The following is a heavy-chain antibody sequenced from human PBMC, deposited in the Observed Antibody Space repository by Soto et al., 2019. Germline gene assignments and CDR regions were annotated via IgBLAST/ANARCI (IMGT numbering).Heavy chain of an antibody. V-gene: IGHV4-39*01. CDR1: GGSISSSSYY. D-gene: IGHD2-15*01. CDR2: IYYSGST. J-gene: IGHJ4*02. CDR3: ARQGRLLGYFDY. Sequence: SETLSLTCTVSGGSISSSSYYWGWIRQPPGKGLEWIGSIYYSGSTYYNPTLKSRVTISVDTSKNQFSLKLSSVTAADTAVYYCARQGRLLGYFDYWGQGTLVTVSS.